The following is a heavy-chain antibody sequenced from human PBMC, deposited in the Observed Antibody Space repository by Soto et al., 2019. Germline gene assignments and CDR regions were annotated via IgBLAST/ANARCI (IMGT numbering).Heavy chain of an antibody. Sequence: DVQLVESGGGLIQPGESLRLSCAAFGLTISGKKYVAWVRQAPGKGLEWVSALYDVHGSFYADSVKGRFTTSSDSSKTTVYLQRNDLRPDDTAVYYCATWHEREHAYDVWGQGTTVTVSS. J-gene: IGHJ3*01. V-gene: IGHV3-53*01. CDR3: ATWHEREHAYDV. CDR2: LYDVHGS. D-gene: IGHD1-1*01. CDR1: GLTISGKKY.